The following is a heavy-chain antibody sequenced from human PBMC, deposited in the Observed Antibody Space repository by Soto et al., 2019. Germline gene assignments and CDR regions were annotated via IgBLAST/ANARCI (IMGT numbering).Heavy chain of an antibody. Sequence: QVQLVESGRGVVQPGRSLRLSCAASGFTFSSYGMHWVRQAPGKGLEWVAVISYDGSNKYYADSVKGRFTISRDNSKNTLYLQMNSLRAEDTAVYYCAKVRGGSYSDYWGQGTLVTVSS. CDR3: AKVRGGSYSDY. J-gene: IGHJ4*02. D-gene: IGHD1-26*01. CDR1: GFTFSSYG. CDR2: ISYDGSNK. V-gene: IGHV3-30*18.